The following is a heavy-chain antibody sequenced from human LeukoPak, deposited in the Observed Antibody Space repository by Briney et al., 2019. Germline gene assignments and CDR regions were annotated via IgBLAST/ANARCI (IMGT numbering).Heavy chain of an antibody. D-gene: IGHD1-26*01. CDR1: GGSISSSRYY. J-gene: IGHJ4*02. CDR2: IYYSGST. Sequence: SETLSLTCTVSGGSISSSRYYGGWLRQPPGKGLEWIGSIYYSGSTYYNPSLKSRVTISVDTSKNQFSLKLSSVTAADTAVYYCARGHRGFDYWGQGTLVTVSS. CDR3: ARGHRGFDY. V-gene: IGHV4-39*01.